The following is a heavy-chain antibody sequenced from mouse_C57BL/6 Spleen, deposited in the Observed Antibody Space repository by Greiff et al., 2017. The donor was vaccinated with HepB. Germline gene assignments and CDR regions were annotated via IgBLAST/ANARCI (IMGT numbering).Heavy chain of an antibody. V-gene: IGHV1-26*01. CDR1: GYTFTDYY. D-gene: IGHD1-1*01. CDR3: AREEILLRYGFDY. CDR2: INPNNGGT. J-gene: IGHJ2*01. Sequence: EVQLQQSGPELVKPGASVKISCKASGYTFTDYYMNWVKQSHGKSLEWIGDINPNNGGTSYNQKFKGKATLTVDKSSSTAYMELRSLTSEDSAVYYCAREEILLRYGFDYWGQGTTLTVSS.